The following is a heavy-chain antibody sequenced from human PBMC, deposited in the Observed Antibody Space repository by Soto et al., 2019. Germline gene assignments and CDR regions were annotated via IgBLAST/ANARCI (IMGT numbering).Heavy chain of an antibody. CDR1: GFTFSSYG. V-gene: IGHV3-33*01. CDR3: AREPTIAAAVPHYYYYYMDV. CDR2: IWYDGSNK. D-gene: IGHD6-13*01. J-gene: IGHJ6*03. Sequence: GGSLRLSCAASGFTFSSYGMHWVRQAPGKGLEWVAVIWYDGSNKYYADSVKGRFTISRDNSKNTLYLQMNSLRAEDTAVYYCAREPTIAAAVPHYYYYYMDVWGKGTTVTVSS.